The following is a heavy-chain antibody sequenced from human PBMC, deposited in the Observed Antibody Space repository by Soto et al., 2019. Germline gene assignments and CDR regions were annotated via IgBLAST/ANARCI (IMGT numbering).Heavy chain of an antibody. V-gene: IGHV3-23*01. J-gene: IGHJ5*02. CDR2: IGTSAST. D-gene: IGHD2-2*01. CDR3: ADLSRYCTSSNCA. CDR1: GFTFSSYS. Sequence: DVRLLESGGGLVQPGGSLRLSCAASGFTFSSYSMSWVRQAPGKGLEWVSTIGTSASTYYGDSVRGRFTISRDNSRNPLYLQMNSRRAEDTAVYYCADLSRYCTSSNCAWGQGTLVTVSS.